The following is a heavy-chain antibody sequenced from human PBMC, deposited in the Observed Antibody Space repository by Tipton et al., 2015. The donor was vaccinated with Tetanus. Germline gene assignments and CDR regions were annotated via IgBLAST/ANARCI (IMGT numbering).Heavy chain of an antibody. CDR3: AKATPPNYDFWSGYAYGMDV. D-gene: IGHD3-3*01. J-gene: IGHJ6*02. CDR2: ISYDGSNK. CDR1: GFTFSSYS. Sequence: SLRLSCAATGFTFSSYSMHWVRQAPGKGLEWVAVISYDGSNKYYADSVKGRFTISRDDSKNTLYLQMNSLRAEDTAVYYCAKATPPNYDFWSGYAYGMDVWGQGTTVTVSS. V-gene: IGHV3-33*06.